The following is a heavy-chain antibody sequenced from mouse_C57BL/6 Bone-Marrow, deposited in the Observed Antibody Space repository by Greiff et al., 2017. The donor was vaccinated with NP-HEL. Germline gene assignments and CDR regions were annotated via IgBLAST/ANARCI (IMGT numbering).Heavy chain of an antibody. V-gene: IGHV1-74*01. D-gene: IGHD2-14*01. CDR1: GYTFTSYW. Sequence: VQLQQPGAELVKPGASVKVSCTASGYTFTSYWMHWVKQRPGQGLEWIGRIHPSDSDTNYNQKFKGKATLTVDKSSSTAYMQLSSRTSEDSAVYYCAMGYIGVWYFDVWGTGTTVTVSS. J-gene: IGHJ1*03. CDR2: IHPSDSDT. CDR3: AMGYIGVWYFDV.